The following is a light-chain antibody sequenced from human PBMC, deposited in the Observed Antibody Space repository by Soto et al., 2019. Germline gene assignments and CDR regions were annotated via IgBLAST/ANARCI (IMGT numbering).Light chain of an antibody. Sequence: QSALTQPASVSGSPGQSITISCTRTSSDVGDFDYVSWYRQHPGKAPKLMIYEVSHRPSGVSNRFSGSKSGNTASLTISGLQAEDEADYYCSSYAGSSTLVFGGGTKVTVL. CDR2: EVS. J-gene: IGLJ2*01. CDR3: SSYAGSSTLV. CDR1: SSDVGDFDY. V-gene: IGLV2-14*01.